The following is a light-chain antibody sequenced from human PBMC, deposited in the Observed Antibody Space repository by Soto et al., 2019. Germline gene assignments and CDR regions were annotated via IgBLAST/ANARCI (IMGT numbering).Light chain of an antibody. J-gene: IGKJ1*01. CDR2: GAS. CDR1: QSVSSN. Sequence: EIVMTQSPATLSVSPGERATLSCRASQSVSSNLAWYQQKPGQAPRLLIYGASTRATGIPARFSGSGSRTEFTLTISSLQSEDFAVYYCQQYNNWPPPTFGQGTKVEIK. CDR3: QQYNNWPPPT. V-gene: IGKV3-15*01.